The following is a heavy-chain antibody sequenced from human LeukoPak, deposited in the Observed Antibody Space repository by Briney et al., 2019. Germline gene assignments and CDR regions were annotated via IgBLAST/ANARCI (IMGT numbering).Heavy chain of an antibody. CDR2: IKQDASEK. CDR3: ARDTGDNFDY. J-gene: IGHJ4*02. D-gene: IGHD2-21*02. V-gene: IGHV3-7*01. Sequence: GGSLRLSCAASGFTFSNYWMAWVSQAPGKGLEWVANIKQDASEKYYVDSVKGRFTISRDNAKNSLYLQMNSLRAEDTAVYYCARDTGDNFDYGGRGTLVTVSS. CDR1: GFTFSNYW.